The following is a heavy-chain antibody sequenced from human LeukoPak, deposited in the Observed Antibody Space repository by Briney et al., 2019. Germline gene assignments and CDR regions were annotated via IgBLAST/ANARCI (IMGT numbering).Heavy chain of an antibody. CDR1: GFTFSIYG. J-gene: IGHJ4*02. V-gene: IGHV3-30*02. CDR3: GKDVAQYFDS. CDR2: IRTDGIDK. Sequence: PGGSLRLSCAASGFTFSIYGMHWVRQAPGKGLEWVAFIRTDGIDKYYVDSVKGRFTISRDNSRNTLYLQMNSLRAEDTAVYYCGKDVAQYFDSWGQGILVTVSS.